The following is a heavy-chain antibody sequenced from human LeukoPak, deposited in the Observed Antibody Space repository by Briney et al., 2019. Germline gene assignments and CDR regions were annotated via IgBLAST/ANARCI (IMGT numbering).Heavy chain of an antibody. J-gene: IGHJ4*02. V-gene: IGHV3-30*18. Sequence: GRSLRLSCAASGFTFSSYGMHWVRQAPGKGLEWVAVISYDGSNKYYADSVKGRFTISRDNSKNTLYLQMNSLRAEDTAVYYCAKDAGRWLRIFDYGGQGTLVTVSS. CDR1: GFTFSSYG. D-gene: IGHD5-12*01. CDR2: ISYDGSNK. CDR3: AKDAGRWLRIFDY.